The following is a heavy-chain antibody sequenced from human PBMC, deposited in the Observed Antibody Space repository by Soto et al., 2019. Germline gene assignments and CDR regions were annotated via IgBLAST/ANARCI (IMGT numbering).Heavy chain of an antibody. D-gene: IGHD1-26*01. Sequence: GGSLRLSCEASGFPVCGYGMHGVLQAPGKGLEWVAVISYYGTNEYYEDSVKGRFTISRDNSKNTLYLQMNSLRIEDTAVYFCAKEDPSGRYSLDYWGQGSQVTVSS. J-gene: IGHJ4*02. CDR2: ISYYGTNE. CDR3: AKEDPSGRYSLDY. V-gene: IGHV3-30*18. CDR1: GFPVCGYG.